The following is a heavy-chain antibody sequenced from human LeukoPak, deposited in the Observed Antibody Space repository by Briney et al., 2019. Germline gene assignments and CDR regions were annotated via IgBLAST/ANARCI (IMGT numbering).Heavy chain of an antibody. D-gene: IGHD2-8*02. CDR3: GRSTGTRDWFDP. CDR2: INAYSGHT. V-gene: IGHV1-18*01. CDR1: GYTFTSYG. Sequence: ASVKVSCKASGYTFTSYGISWVRQAAGQGLEWMGWINAYSGHTNYAQQLQGRVTMTTNTSKSTAYMGMRSLRSDLTTVYYCGRSTGTRDWFDPWGQGTLVTVSS. J-gene: IGHJ5*02.